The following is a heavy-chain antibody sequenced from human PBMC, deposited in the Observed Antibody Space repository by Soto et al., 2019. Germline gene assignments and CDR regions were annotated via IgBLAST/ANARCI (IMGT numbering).Heavy chain of an antibody. J-gene: IGHJ4*02. V-gene: IGHV1-69*06. CDR1: GGTFSIYA. CDR2: IIPIFNTA. CDR3: AAIVAMVDF. Sequence: ASVKVSCKASGGTFSIYAISWVRQAPGQGLEWMGGIIPIFNTANYAQKFQGRVTITADKSTSTAYMELSSLRSEDTAVYYCAAIVAMVDFWGQGTLVTVSS. D-gene: IGHD2-21*01.